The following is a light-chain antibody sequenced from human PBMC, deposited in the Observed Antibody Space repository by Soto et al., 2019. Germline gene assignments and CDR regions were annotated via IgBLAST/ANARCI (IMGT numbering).Light chain of an antibody. CDR1: SSDVGGYNS. CDR2: EVS. CDR3: SSYAGTSALL. Sequence: QSVLTQAASVSVSPGQSITISCTGTSSDVGGYNSVSWYQQHPGKAPKLMIYEVSNRPSGVSSRFSGSKSANTASLTISGLQAEDEADYYCSSYAGTSALLFGGGTKVTVL. V-gene: IGLV2-14*01. J-gene: IGLJ3*02.